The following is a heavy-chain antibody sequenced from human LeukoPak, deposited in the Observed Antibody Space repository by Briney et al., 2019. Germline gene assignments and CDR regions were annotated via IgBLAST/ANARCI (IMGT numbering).Heavy chain of an antibody. Sequence: SETLSLTCLLSGGTIGPYYWSWIRQAAGKGPEWIGRIYTTGTADYNPSLKGRVFLSVDTSMNQFSLKVTSVTAADTAVYYCARDHSSSSWMDAFEIWGPGMKVIVSS. CDR3: ARDHSSSSWMDAFEI. CDR1: GGTIGPYY. V-gene: IGHV4-4*07. J-gene: IGHJ3*02. D-gene: IGHD6-6*01. CDR2: IYTTGTA.